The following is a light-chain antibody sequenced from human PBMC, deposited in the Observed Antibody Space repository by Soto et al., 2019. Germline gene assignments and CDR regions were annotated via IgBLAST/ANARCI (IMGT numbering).Light chain of an antibody. V-gene: IGLV1-44*01. J-gene: IGLJ1*01. CDR2: NNN. CDR1: SSNIGTNA. CDR3: AAWDDSLNGYV. Sequence: QAVVTQPPSASGTPGQRVTISCSGGSSNIGTNAVNWYQQLPGTAPKLLIYNNNQRPSGVPDRFSGSKSGTSASLAISGLQSEDEADYYCAAWDDSLNGYVFGTGTKVTVL.